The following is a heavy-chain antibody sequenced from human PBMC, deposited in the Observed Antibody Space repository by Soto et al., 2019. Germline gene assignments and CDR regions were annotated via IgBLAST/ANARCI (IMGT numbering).Heavy chain of an antibody. J-gene: IGHJ4*02. V-gene: IGHV3-11*06. CDR1: GFTLSDYY. CDR3: ASNLRYCSGGTCYFDY. D-gene: IGHD2-15*01. Sequence: PGGSLRLSCAASGFTLSDYYMTWIRQAPGKGLEWVSYISSSSGYTNYADSVKGRFTISRDNAKNSVFLQMNSLRVEDTAVYYCASNLRYCSGGTCYFDYWGQGTLVTVSS. CDR2: ISSSSGYT.